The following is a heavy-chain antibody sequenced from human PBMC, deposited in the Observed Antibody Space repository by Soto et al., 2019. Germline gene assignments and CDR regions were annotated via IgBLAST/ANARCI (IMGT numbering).Heavy chain of an antibody. Sequence: LRLSFAASGFTFISYAMHWVRQAPGKGLEWVAVISYDGSNKYYADSVKGRFTISRDNSKNTLYLQMNSLRAEDTAVYYCARDLTQATTEFDYWGQGTLVTVSS. J-gene: IGHJ4*02. CDR3: ARDLTQATTEFDY. CDR1: GFTFISYA. CDR2: ISYDGSNK. D-gene: IGHD5-12*01. V-gene: IGHV3-30-3*01.